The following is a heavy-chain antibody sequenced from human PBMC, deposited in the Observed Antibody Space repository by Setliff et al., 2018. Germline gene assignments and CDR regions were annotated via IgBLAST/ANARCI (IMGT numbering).Heavy chain of an antibody. V-gene: IGHV7-4-1*02. Sequence: ASVKVSCKASGYTFTSYAMNWVRQAPGQGLEWMGWINTNTGNPTYAQGFTGRSVFSLDTSVSTAYPQISSLKAEDTAVYYCARDRSSTAPDAFDIRGQGTMVTVSS. CDR1: GYTFTSYA. J-gene: IGHJ3*02. CDR3: ARDRSSTAPDAFDI. CDR2: INTNTGNP. D-gene: IGHD2-2*01.